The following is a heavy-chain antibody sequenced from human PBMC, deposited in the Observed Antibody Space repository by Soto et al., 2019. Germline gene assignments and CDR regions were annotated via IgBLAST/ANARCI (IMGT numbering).Heavy chain of an antibody. CDR1: GFSLSTTGVG. Sequence: QITLKESGPTLVKPTQTLTLTCTFSGFSLSTTGVGVGWIRQPPGKALEWLALIYWDDVKRYSPSLKSRLTITKDTSKNQVVLTMTNMDPVDTATYYCAHRPSITMVRESNWFDPWGQGTLVTVSS. J-gene: IGHJ5*02. V-gene: IGHV2-5*02. D-gene: IGHD3-10*01. CDR3: AHRPSITMVRESNWFDP. CDR2: IYWDDVK.